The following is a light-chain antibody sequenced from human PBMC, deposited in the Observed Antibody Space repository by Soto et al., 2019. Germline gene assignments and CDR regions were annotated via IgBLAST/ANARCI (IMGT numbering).Light chain of an antibody. Sequence: QSVLTQPPSVSVAPGQKVTISCSGSSSNIGNNYVSWYQQLPGTAPKLLIYDNNKRPSGIPDRFSGSKSGTSATLGITGLQTGDEADYYCGTWDSSLRGVFGTGTKVTVL. CDR1: SSNIGNNY. CDR2: DNN. J-gene: IGLJ1*01. CDR3: GTWDSSLRGV. V-gene: IGLV1-51*01.